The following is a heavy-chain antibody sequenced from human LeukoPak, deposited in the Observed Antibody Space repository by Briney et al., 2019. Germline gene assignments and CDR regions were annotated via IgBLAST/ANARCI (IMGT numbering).Heavy chain of an antibody. J-gene: IGHJ5*02. D-gene: IGHD3-10*01. V-gene: IGHV1-2*02. Sequence: ASVKVSCKASGYTFTGYYMYWVRQAPGQGLQWMGWINPNSGGTNYAQKFQGRVTMTRDTSISTAYMELSRLRSDDTAVYYCARDRSTMVRGVIGFRFDPWGQGTLVTVSS. CDR3: ARDRSTMVRGVIGFRFDP. CDR1: GYTFTGYY. CDR2: INPNSGGT.